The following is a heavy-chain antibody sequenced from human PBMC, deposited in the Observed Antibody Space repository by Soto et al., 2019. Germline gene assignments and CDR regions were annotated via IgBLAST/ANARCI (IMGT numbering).Heavy chain of an antibody. CDR3: AKDLHYYDSSAPDY. V-gene: IGHV3-23*01. D-gene: IGHD3-22*01. CDR2: ISGSGSST. Sequence: PGGSLRLSCAASGFPFSGYAINWVRQAPGKGLEWVSIISGSGSSTNYADSVKGRFTISRDNARDTVYLQMNSLRAEDTAVYYCAKDLHYYDSSAPDYWGQGTLVTVSS. CDR1: GFPFSGYA. J-gene: IGHJ4*02.